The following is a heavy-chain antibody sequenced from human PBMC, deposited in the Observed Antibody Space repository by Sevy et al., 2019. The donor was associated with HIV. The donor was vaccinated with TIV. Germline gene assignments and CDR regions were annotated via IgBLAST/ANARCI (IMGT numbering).Heavy chain of an antibody. J-gene: IGHJ4*02. CDR1: GFNFSNAW. D-gene: IGHD1-26*01. Sequence: GGSLRLSCAASGFNFSNAWMSWVRQAPGKGLEWVGRIKSKSDGGTRDFAAPAKGRFIISRDDSKSMLYLQMSSLKTEDTALYYCSAGVGMSDFDYWGRGTQVTVSS. V-gene: IGHV3-15*01. CDR3: SAGVGMSDFDY. CDR2: IKSKSDGGTR.